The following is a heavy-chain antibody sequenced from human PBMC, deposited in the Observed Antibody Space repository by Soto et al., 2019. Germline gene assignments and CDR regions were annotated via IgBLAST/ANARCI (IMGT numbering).Heavy chain of an antibody. CDR1: GFTFSDYT. V-gene: IGHV3-23*01. D-gene: IGHD3-22*01. CDR2: ILADYKT. CDR3: VTVPPKFQKDYYDSSDFFEYFDY. Sequence: GALRLSCAASGFTFSDYTMSWVRPAPGKALESISAILADYKTYYTDSVRGRFTISRDNSKNTLYLEMNSLRAEDTAVYYCVTVPPKFQKDYYDSSDFFEYFDYWGHGTLVTVSS. J-gene: IGHJ4*01.